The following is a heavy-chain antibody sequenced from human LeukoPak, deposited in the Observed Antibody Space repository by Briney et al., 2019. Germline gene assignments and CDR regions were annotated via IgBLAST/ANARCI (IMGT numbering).Heavy chain of an antibody. D-gene: IGHD5-24*01. CDR3: ARSRDGYNPWDY. V-gene: IGHV4-59*01. CDR2: IYYSGST. CDR1: GGSISSYY. Sequence: PSETLSLTRTVSGGSISSYYWSRIRQPPGKGLEWIGYIYYSGSTNYNPSLKSRVTISVDRSKNQFSLELSSVTAADTAVYYCARSRDGYNPWDYWGQGTLVTVSS. J-gene: IGHJ4*02.